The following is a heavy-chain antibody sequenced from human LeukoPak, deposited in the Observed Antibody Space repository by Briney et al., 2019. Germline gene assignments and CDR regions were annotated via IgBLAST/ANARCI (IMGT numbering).Heavy chain of an antibody. CDR1: GYSISSGYY. V-gene: IGHV4-38-2*02. Sequence: KTSETLSLTCTVSGYSISSGYYWGWIRQPPGKGLEWIGSIYHSGSTYYNPSLKSRVTISVDTSKNQFSLKLSSVTAADAAVYYCARVPSSVLRYFDWSFGYWGQGTLVTVSS. CDR3: ARVPSSVLRYFDWSFGY. D-gene: IGHD3-9*01. J-gene: IGHJ4*02. CDR2: IYHSGST.